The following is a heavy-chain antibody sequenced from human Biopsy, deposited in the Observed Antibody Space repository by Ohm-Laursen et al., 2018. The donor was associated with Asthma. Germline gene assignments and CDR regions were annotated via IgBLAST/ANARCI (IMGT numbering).Heavy chain of an antibody. V-gene: IGHV1-69*13. CDR1: GGTFNTYV. CDR2: INSVFGTT. J-gene: IGHJ4*02. D-gene: IGHD2-2*01. Sequence: SVKVSCKPLGGTFNTYVIGWVRQAPGQGLEWLGGINSVFGTTTYPQKFHDRVTITADDSTSTVYMELSSLRAEDTAVYYCARKAGSCISRTCYSLDFWGQGTLVTVSS. CDR3: ARKAGSCISRTCYSLDF.